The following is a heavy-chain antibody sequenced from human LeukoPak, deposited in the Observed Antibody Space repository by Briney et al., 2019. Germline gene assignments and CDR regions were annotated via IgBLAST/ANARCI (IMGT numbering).Heavy chain of an antibody. J-gene: IGHJ6*03. CDR1: GGSISSGSYY. CDR3: AREGSHQLLNWDYYYYMDV. V-gene: IGHV4-61*02. Sequence: PSETLSLTCTVSGGSISSGSYYWSWIRQPAGKGLEWIGRIYTSGSTNYNPSLKSRVTISVDTSKNQFSLKLSSVTAADTAVYYCAREGSHQLLNWDYYYYMDVWGKGTTVTVSS. CDR2: IYTSGST. D-gene: IGHD2-2*01.